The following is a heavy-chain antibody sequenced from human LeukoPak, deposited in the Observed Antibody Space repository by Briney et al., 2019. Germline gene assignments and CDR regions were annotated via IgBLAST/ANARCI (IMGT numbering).Heavy chain of an antibody. J-gene: IGHJ4*02. D-gene: IGHD3-22*01. V-gene: IGHV1-18*01. CDR3: ARESLHYDSSGYCY. Sequence: ASVKVSCKASGYTFTSYGISWVRQAPGRGLEWMGWISAYNGNTNYAQKLQGRVTMTTDTSTSTAYMELRSLRSDDTAVYYCARESLHYDSSGYCYWGQGTLVTVSS. CDR2: ISAYNGNT. CDR1: GYTFTSYG.